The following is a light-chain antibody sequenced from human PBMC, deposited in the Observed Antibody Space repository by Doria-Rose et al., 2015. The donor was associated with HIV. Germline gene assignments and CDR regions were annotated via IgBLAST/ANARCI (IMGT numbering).Light chain of an antibody. J-gene: IGKJ1*01. CDR1: QSFSSTY. V-gene: IGKV3-20*01. CDR3: HQYGTSWT. CDR2: DGS. Sequence: EIVLTQSPGTLSLSPGERATLSCRASQSFSSTYLAWYQQKPGQAPSLLIYDGSTRATGIPDRFSASGSWTDFPLTINRLEPEDFALYYCHQYGTSWTFGQGTKVEI.